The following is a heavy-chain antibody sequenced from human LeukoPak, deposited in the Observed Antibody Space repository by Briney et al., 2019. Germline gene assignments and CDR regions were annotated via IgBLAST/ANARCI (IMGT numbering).Heavy chain of an antibody. J-gene: IGHJ6*02. CDR1: GFTFSSYA. Sequence: PGGSLRLSCAASGFTFSSYAMSWVRQAPGKGLEWVSAISGSGGSTYYADSVKGRFTISRDNAKNSLYLQMNSLRAEDTAVYYCARELALSMDVWGQGTTVTVSS. D-gene: IGHD1-26*01. V-gene: IGHV3-23*01. CDR3: ARELALSMDV. CDR2: ISGSGGST.